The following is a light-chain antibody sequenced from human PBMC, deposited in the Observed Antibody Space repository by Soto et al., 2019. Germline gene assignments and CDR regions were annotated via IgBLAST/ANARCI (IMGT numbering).Light chain of an antibody. Sequence: EILLTQSPGSLSVFPGARASLSCRASQNVNNRLAWYQQKAGQAPRLLISGASSRATGIPDRFSGSGSGTDFTLTISRLESDDFALYYCQQYAEGTPITFGQGTRL. CDR2: GAS. J-gene: IGKJ5*01. CDR1: QNVNNR. CDR3: QQYAEGTPIT. V-gene: IGKV3-20*01.